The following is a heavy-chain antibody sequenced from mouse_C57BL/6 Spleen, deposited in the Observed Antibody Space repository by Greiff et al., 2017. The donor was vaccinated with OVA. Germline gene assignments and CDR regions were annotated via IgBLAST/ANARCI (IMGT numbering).Heavy chain of an antibody. CDR2: IYPGSGST. CDR3: ARYMTTVVAPDFDY. J-gene: IGHJ2*01. Sequence: QVQLQQPGAELVKPGASVKMSCKASGYTFTSYWITWVKQRPGQGLEWIGDIYPGSGSTNYNEKFKSKATLTVDTSSSTAYMQLSSLTSEDSAVYYCARYMTTVVAPDFDYWGQGTTLTVSS. V-gene: IGHV1-55*01. CDR1: GYTFTSYW. D-gene: IGHD1-1*01.